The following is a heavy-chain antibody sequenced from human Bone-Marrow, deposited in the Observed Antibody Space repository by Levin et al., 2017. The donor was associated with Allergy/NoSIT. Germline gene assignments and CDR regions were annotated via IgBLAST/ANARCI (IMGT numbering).Heavy chain of an antibody. CDR1: GFTFDDYA. D-gene: IGHD6-19*01. V-gene: IGHV3-9*01. CDR2: ISWNSDSI. Sequence: PAGGSLRLSCVVSGFTFDDYAMHWVRQVPGKGLEWVSGISWNSDSIGYADSVKGRFTMYRDSAKNSLYLEMNSLTPEDTALYYCVKDVRYSSSWKPAGAFDSWGQGTLVTVSP. J-gene: IGHJ4*02. CDR3: VKDVRYSSSWKPAGAFDS.